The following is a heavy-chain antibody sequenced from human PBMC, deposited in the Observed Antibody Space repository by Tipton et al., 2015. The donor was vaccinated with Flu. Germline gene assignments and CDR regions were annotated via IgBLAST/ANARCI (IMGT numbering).Heavy chain of an antibody. CDR2: ISGSGGST. D-gene: IGHD4-17*01. Sequence: GSLRLSCAASGFAFSSYAMAWVRQVPGKGLEWVSTISGSGGSTVYADSVKGRFTISKDSSKNTLYLQMNGLRAEDTAVYYCAKDGRTTVTFDSWGQGTLVTVSS. J-gene: IGHJ4*02. CDR3: AKDGRTTVTFDS. CDR1: GFAFSSYA. V-gene: IGHV3-23*01.